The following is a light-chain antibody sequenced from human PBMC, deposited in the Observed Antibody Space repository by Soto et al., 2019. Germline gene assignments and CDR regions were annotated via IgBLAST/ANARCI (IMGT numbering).Light chain of an antibody. V-gene: IGKV3-20*01. CDR3: QQQGSSPPFT. J-gene: IGKJ3*01. Sequence: EIVLTQSPGTLSLSPGERATLSCRASQSFNSIYLAWYQQKPGQAPRLVLYGASRSATGIPDRFSGSGSGTDFTLTISRLEPEDFAVYYCQQQGSSPPFTFGPGTIVDIK. CDR2: GAS. CDR1: QSFNSIY.